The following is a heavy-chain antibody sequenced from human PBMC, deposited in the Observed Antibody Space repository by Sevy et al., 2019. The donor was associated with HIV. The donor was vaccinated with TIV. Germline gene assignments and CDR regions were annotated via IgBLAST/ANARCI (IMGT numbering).Heavy chain of an antibody. J-gene: IGHJ4*02. CDR2: IYAGGTA. Sequence: GGSLRLSCVVSGFDIRSNYMSWVRQAPGKGLEWVSHIYAGGTAYYADSVKGRFTFSRDDSKNTVSLQMRCLGVEDSAVYYCASEYCSRGSCFFDYWGQGIQVTVSS. D-gene: IGHD2-15*01. V-gene: IGHV3-53*01. CDR1: GFDIRSNY. CDR3: ASEYCSRGSCFFDY.